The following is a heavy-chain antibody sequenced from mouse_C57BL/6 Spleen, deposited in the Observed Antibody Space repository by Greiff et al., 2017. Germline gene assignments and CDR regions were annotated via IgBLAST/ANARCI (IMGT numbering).Heavy chain of an antibody. CDR3: ARDIYDGFDY. J-gene: IGHJ2*01. CDR1: GYTFPSYT. D-gene: IGHD2-3*01. Sequence: QVQLQQSGAELARPGASVKMSCKASGYTFPSYTMHWVKQRPGQGLEWIGYINPSSGYTKYNQKFKDKATWTADKSSSTAYRQLSSLTSEDSAVYYCARDIYDGFDYWGQGTTLPVSS. CDR2: INPSSGYT. V-gene: IGHV1-4*01.